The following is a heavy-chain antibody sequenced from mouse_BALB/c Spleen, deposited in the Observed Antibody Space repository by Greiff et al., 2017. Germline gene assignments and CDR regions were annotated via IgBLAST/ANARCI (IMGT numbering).Heavy chain of an antibody. J-gene: IGHJ2*01. CDR2: ISDGGSYT. V-gene: IGHV5-4*02. CDR1: GFTFSDYY. Sequence: EVKVVESGGGLVKPGGSLKLSCAASGFTFSDYYMYWVRQTPEKRLEWVATISDGGSYTYYPDSVKGRFTISRDNAKNNLYLQMSSLKSEDTAMYYCARGKTLPHFDYWGQGTTLTVSS. CDR3: ARGKTLPHFDY.